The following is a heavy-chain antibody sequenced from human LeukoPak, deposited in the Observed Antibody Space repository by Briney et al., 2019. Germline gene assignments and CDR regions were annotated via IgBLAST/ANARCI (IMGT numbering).Heavy chain of an antibody. CDR1: GGTFSSYT. D-gene: IGHD5-18*01. CDR2: IIPILGIA. J-gene: IGHJ5*02. V-gene: IGHV1-69*02. Sequence: SVKVSCKASGGTFSSYTNSWVRQAPGQGLEWMGRIIPILGIANYAQKFQGRVTITADKSTSTAYMELSSLRSEDTAVYYCARAPRGYGSGLNWFDPWGQGTLVTVSS. CDR3: ARAPRGYGSGLNWFDP.